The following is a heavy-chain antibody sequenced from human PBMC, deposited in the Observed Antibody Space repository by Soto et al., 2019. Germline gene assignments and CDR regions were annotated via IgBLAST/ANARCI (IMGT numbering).Heavy chain of an antibody. J-gene: IGHJ4*02. CDR1: GFTFSSYA. D-gene: IGHD3-10*01. CDR3: AKDPMYYYGSGSYIQGRCVNYFDY. V-gene: IGHV3-23*01. CDR2: ISGSGGST. Sequence: EVQLLESGGGLVQPGGSLRLSCAASGFTFSSYAMSWVRQAPGKGLEWVSAISGSGGSTYYADSVKGRFTISRDNSKNTLYLQMNSLRAEDTAVYYCAKDPMYYYGSGSYIQGRCVNYFDYWGQGTLVTVSS.